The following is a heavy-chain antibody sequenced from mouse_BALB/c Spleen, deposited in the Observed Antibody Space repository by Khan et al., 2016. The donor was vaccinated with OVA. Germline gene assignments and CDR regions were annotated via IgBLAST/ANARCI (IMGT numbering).Heavy chain of an antibody. V-gene: IGHV1S137*01. CDR3: ARGSGKARFAY. J-gene: IGHJ3*01. CDR2: ISTYYGDA. D-gene: IGHD1-1*02. CDR1: GYTFTDYA. Sequence: QVQLQQSGAELVRPGVSVKISCKGSGYTFTDYAMHWVKQSHAKSLEWIGVISTYYGDADYNQKFKGKATMTVDTSTSTSYMDIARLTSEGSAVYYSARGSGKARFAYWGQGTPVTVSA.